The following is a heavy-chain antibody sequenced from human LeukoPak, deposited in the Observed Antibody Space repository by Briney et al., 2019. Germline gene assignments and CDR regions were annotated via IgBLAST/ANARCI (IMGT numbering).Heavy chain of an antibody. CDR2: IRYDGSNK. J-gene: IGHJ3*02. D-gene: IGHD2-15*01. CDR3: ASPPRSGGISFTSDAFDI. V-gene: IGHV3-30*02. Sequence: GGSPRLSCAASGFTFSSYGMHWVRQAPGKGLEWVAFIRYDGSNKYYADSVKGRFTITRDNSKNTLYLQMNSLRAEDTAVYYCASPPRSGGISFTSDAFDIWGQGTMVTVSS. CDR1: GFTFSSYG.